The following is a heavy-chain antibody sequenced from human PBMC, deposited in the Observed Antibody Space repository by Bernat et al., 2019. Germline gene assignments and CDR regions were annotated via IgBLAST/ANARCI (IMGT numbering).Heavy chain of an antibody. D-gene: IGHD3-3*01. Sequence: SSNWWSWVRQPPGKGLELIGEIYHSGSTNYNPSLKSRVNISVDKSKNQFSLKLSSVTAADTALYYCARNNYDLWIVYFVYYYYEGMDVWG. CDR2: IYHSGST. J-gene: IGHJ6*01. CDR3: ARNNYDLWIVYFVYYYYEGMDV. CDR1: SSNW. V-gene: IGHV4-4*02.